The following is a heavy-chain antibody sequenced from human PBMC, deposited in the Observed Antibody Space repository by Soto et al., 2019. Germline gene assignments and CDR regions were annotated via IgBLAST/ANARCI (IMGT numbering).Heavy chain of an antibody. CDR2: VSSGSGTI. D-gene: IGHD6-19*01. CDR3: ARGLGYSSGWYVGGYFDC. V-gene: IGHV3-48*02. CDR1: GFTFSSYS. Sequence: VQLVESGGGLVQPGGSLRLSCTASGFTFSSYSMSWVRQAPGKGLEWVSYVSSGSGTIYYADSVKGRFTISRDNAKNSLFLQMNSLRDEDTAVYYCARGLGYSSGWYVGGYFDCWGQGTQVTVSS. J-gene: IGHJ4*02.